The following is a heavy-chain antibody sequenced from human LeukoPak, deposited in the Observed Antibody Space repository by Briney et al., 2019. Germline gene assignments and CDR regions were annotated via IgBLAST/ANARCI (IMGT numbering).Heavy chain of an antibody. CDR2: IYYSGST. V-gene: IGHV4-31*03. D-gene: IGHD3-16*01. CDR3: ARSRGKYYFDY. CDR1: GGSISSGGYY. J-gene: IGHJ4*02. Sequence: SETLSLTCTVSGGSISSGGYYWSWIRQHPGKGLEWIGYIYYSGSTYYNPSLKSRVTISVDTSKNQFSLKLSSVTAADTAVYYCARSRGKYYFDYWGQGTLDTVSS.